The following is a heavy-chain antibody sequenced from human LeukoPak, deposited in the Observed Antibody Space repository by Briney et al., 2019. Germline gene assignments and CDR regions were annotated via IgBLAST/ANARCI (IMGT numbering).Heavy chain of an antibody. CDR2: IYYSGST. V-gene: IGHV4-30-4*01. D-gene: IGHD6-19*01. J-gene: IGHJ6*02. Sequence: PSETLSLTCTVSGGSISSGDYYWSWIRQPPGKGLEGIGYIYYSGSTYYNPSLKSRVTISVDTSKNQFSLKLSSVTAADTAVYYCARGGAYSSGWYSSYYYYYGMDVWGQGTTVTVSS. CDR1: GGSISSGDYY. CDR3: ARGGAYSSGWYSSYYYYYGMDV.